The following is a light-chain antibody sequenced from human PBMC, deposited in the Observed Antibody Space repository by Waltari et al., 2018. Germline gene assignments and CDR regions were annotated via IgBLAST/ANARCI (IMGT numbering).Light chain of an antibody. Sequence: EIVLPQSPGTLSLSPGERATLSCRASQSVTSRDIAWHQQKPGQPPRLLLYGASSRATGIPDRFSGSGSGTDFTLTISRLEPEDFAVYYCHQYGSSPYIFGQGTKLEIK. CDR1: QSVTSRD. CDR3: HQYGSSPYI. J-gene: IGKJ2*01. V-gene: IGKV3-20*01. CDR2: GAS.